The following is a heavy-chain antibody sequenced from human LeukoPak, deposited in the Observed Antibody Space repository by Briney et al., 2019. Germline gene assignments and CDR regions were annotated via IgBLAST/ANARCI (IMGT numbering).Heavy chain of an antibody. CDR1: GYSFTTYW. CDR3: ARTYCGGDCYYTYFDY. J-gene: IGHJ4*02. D-gene: IGHD2-21*02. V-gene: IGHV5-51*01. Sequence: PGESLKISCKGSGYSFTTYWIGWVRQMPGKGLEWMGIIYPGDSDTRYSPSFQGQVTISADKSISTAYLQWSSLKASDTAMYYCARTYCGGDCYYTYFDYWGQGTLVTLSS. CDR2: IYPGDSDT.